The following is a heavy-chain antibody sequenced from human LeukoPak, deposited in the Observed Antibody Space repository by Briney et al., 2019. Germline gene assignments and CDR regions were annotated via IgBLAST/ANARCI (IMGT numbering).Heavy chain of an antibody. CDR3: ARTVVPAATPGFDP. V-gene: IGHV4-39*01. D-gene: IGHD2-2*01. CDR2: IYYSGST. Sequence: NTSETLSLTCTVSGGSISSSSYYWGWIRQPPGKGLEWIGSIYYSGSTYYNLSLKSRVTISVDTSKNQFSLKLSSVTAADTAVYYCARTVVPAATPGFDPWGQGTLVTVSS. CDR1: GGSISSSSYY. J-gene: IGHJ5*02.